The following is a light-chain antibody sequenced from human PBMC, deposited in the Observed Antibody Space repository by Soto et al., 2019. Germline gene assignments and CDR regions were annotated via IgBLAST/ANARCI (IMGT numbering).Light chain of an antibody. J-gene: IGLJ3*02. Sequence: QSVLTQPPSVSGAPGQRVTISCTGTASSIAARYDVHWYQQIPGTAPKLLISGNNNRPSGVPDRFSASKSGISASLAITGLQAEDEADYYCQSYDTSLNVLMFGLGTKLTVL. V-gene: IGLV1-40*01. CDR1: ASSIAARYD. CDR2: GNN. CDR3: QSYDTSLNVLM.